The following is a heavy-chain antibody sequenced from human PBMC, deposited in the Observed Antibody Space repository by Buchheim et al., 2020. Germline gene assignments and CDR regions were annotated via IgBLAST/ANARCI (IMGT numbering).Heavy chain of an antibody. J-gene: IGHJ4*02. Sequence: EVQLVESGGGLVQPGGSLRLSCAASGFTFSSYEMNWVRQAPGKGLEWVSYISSSGSTIYYADSVKGRFTISRDNAKNSLYLQMNSLRAEDTAVYYCARMKEMATIGSPDYYFDYWGQGTL. D-gene: IGHD5-24*01. CDR3: ARMKEMATIGSPDYYFDY. CDR2: ISSSGSTI. CDR1: GFTFSSYE. V-gene: IGHV3-48*03.